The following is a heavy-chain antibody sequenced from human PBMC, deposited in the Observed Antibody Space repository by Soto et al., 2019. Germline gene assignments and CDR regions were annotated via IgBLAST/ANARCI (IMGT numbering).Heavy chain of an antibody. D-gene: IGHD6-19*01. V-gene: IGHV1-69*13. CDR1: GGIFSSYA. CDR2: IIPIFGTA. J-gene: IGHJ6*02. CDR3: ARQEWLVGGGEYYYYYGMDV. Sequence: GASVKVSCKASGGIFSSYAISWVRQAPGQGLEWMGGIIPIFGTANYAQKFQGRVTITADESTSTAYMELSSLRSEDTAVYYCARQEWLVGGGEYYYYYGMDVWGQGTTVTVSS.